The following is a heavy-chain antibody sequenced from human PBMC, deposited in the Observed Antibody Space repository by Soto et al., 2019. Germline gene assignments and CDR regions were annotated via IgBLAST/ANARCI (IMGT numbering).Heavy chain of an antibody. J-gene: IGHJ4*02. D-gene: IGHD6-6*01. CDR3: ARTDAYQSSLFDS. CDR2: IYHTGRT. Sequence: QVQLQEMGPGLVKPSQTLTVTCTVSGDSVNSAYWSWIRQLPGKGLEWMGNIYHTGRTFYNPSLKSRLAISIHTSKPLFSPKLRSVTAFDTAVYYCARTDAYQSSLFDSWGQGTVVTVSS. V-gene: IGHV4-31*03. CDR1: GDSVNSAY.